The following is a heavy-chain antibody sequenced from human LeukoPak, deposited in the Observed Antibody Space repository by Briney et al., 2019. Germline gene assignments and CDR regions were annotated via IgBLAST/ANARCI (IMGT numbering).Heavy chain of an antibody. J-gene: IGHJ4*02. CDR1: GFSFGDYV. V-gene: IGHV3-23*01. CDR3: AKDWDSSSWYGGDY. CDR2: ISAPGGTT. Sequence: GRSLRLSCTGSGFSFGDYVMSWFRQAPGKGLEWVSGISAPGGTTYYADSVKGRFTISRDDSKNTLYLQMNNLRAEDTATYYCAKDWDSSSWYGGDYWGQGTLVTVSS. D-gene: IGHD6-13*01.